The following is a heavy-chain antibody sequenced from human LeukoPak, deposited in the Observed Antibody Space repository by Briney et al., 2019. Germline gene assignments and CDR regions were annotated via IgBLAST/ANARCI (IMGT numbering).Heavy chain of an antibody. CDR1: GGSMSSGDYY. V-gene: IGHV4-39*07. D-gene: IGHD6-6*01. CDR2: ISYSGRT. CDR3: VRKTSSSAHY. Sequence: SETLSLTCTVSGGSMSSGDYYWAWVRQPPGKGLEWIGSISYSGRTFYKPSLTSRVAISIDASKSQFSLRLSSVTAADTAVYYCVRKTSSSAHYWGQGTLVTVSS. J-gene: IGHJ4*02.